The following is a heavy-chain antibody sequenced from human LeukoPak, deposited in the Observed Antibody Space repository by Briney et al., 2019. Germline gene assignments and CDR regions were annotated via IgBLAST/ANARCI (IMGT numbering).Heavy chain of an antibody. D-gene: IGHD6-13*01. V-gene: IGHV6-1*01. CDR1: GDSVSSNSAA. CDR3: ARDWTIAAAGNYYYYYGMDV. Sequence: SQTLSLTCAISGDSVSSNSAAWNWIRQSPSRGLEWLGRTYYRSKWYNDHAVSVKSRITINPDTSKNQFSLQLNSVTPEDTAVYYCARDWTIAAAGNYYYYYGMDVWGQGTTVTVSS. CDR2: TYYRSKWYN. J-gene: IGHJ6*02.